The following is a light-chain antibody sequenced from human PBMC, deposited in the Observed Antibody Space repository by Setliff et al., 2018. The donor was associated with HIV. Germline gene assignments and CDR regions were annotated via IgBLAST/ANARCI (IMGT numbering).Light chain of an antibody. CDR1: SSDVGSYNL. CDR2: EGS. J-gene: IGLJ1*01. CDR3: CSYAGSSTYV. V-gene: IGLV2-23*01. Sequence: LTQPASVSGSPGQSITISCTGTSSDVGSYNLVSWYQQRPGKAPKLMIYEGSKRPSGVSNRFSGSKSGNTASLTISGLQAEDEADYYCCSYAGSSTYVFGTGTKVTVL.